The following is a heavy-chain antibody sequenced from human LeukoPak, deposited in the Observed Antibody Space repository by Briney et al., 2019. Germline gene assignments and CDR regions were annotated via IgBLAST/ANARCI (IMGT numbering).Heavy chain of an antibody. Sequence: SEALSLTCAVSGDSISSGAYSWSWIRQPPGKGLEWIGYIFHSGNTYYTPSLKSRVTISVDTSKNQFSLKLTSMTLADTAVYYCAREFWVLNPPGSWLDPWGQGIPVTVSS. CDR3: AREFWVLNPPGSWLDP. CDR1: GDSISSGAYS. J-gene: IGHJ5*02. V-gene: IGHV4-30-2*01. CDR2: IFHSGNT. D-gene: IGHD7-27*01.